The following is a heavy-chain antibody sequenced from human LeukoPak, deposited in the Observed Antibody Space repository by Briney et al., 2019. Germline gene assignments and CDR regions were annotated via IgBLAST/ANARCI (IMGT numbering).Heavy chain of an antibody. CDR1: GFTFSSYA. CDR2: FSGSGGST. Sequence: GGSLSLSGAASGFTFSSYAMSWVRQAPGKGLEGVSAFSGSGGSTYYADSVKGRFTISRDNSKNTLYLQMNSLRAEDTAVYYCAKGPVKDPIAVAGFFDYWGQGTLVTVSS. J-gene: IGHJ4*02. CDR3: AKGPVKDPIAVAGFFDY. V-gene: IGHV3-23*01. D-gene: IGHD6-19*01.